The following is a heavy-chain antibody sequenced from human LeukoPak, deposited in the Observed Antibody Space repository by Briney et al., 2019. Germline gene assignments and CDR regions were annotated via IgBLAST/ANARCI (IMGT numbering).Heavy chain of an antibody. D-gene: IGHD5-18*01. V-gene: IGHV3-30*18. CDR2: ISYDGSNK. Sequence: GGSLRLSCAAPGFTFSSYGMHWVRQAPGKGLEWVAVISYDGSNKYYADSVKGRFTISRDNSKNTLYLQMNSLRAEDTAVYYCAKVRVGYSYGSEAGFFDYWGQGTLVTVSS. J-gene: IGHJ4*02. CDR1: GFTFSSYG. CDR3: AKVRVGYSYGSEAGFFDY.